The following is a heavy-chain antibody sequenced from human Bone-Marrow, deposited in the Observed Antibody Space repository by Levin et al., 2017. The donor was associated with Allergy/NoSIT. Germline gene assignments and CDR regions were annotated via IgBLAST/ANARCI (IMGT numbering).Heavy chain of an antibody. J-gene: IGHJ2*01. D-gene: IGHD4-23*01. CDR3: ARDGGTVAAHDWWFDL. CDR1: EFRFNNSW. V-gene: IGHV3-74*01. Sequence: LSLTCAASEFRFNNSWMNWVRQAPGKGLVWVSRIKPDGRTTTYADSVKGRFTVSRDDAKNTLYLQMNSLRAEDTAVYYCARDGGTVAAHDWWFDLWGRGTLVTVSS. CDR2: IKPDGRTT.